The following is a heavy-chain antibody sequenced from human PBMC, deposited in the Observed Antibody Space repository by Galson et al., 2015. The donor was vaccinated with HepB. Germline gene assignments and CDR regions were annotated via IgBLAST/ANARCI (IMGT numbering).Heavy chain of an antibody. V-gene: IGHV3-30-3*01. CDR3: ARGSPASFDY. CDR1: GFTFSSYA. CDR2: ISYDGSNK. J-gene: IGHJ4*02. Sequence: SLRLSCAASGFTFSSYAMHWVRQAPGKGLEWVAVISYDGSNKYYADSVKGRFTISRDNSKNTPYLQMNSLRAEDTAVYYCARGSPASFDYWGQGTLVTVSS.